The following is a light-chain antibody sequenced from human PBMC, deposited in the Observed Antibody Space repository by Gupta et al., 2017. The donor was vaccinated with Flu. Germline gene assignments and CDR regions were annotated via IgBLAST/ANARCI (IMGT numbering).Light chain of an antibody. Sequence: QLVLTQSPSASASLGASVKLTCTLSSGHSSYAIAWHQQQPEKGPRYLMKLNSGGSHSKGDGIPDRFSGSSSGAERYLTIASRQSEDEADYYCQTGGTGGVFGGGTKLTVL. CDR2: LNSGGSH. J-gene: IGLJ2*01. CDR3: QTGGTGGV. CDR1: SGHSSYA. V-gene: IGLV4-69*01.